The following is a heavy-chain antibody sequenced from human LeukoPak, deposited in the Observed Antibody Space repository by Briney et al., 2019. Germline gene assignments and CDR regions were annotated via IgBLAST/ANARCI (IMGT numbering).Heavy chain of an antibody. V-gene: IGHV3-66*01. Sequence: PGGSLRLSCAASGFSVSSNYMSWVRQAPGKGLEWVSVIYANGDAYYSDSLQGSCTISRDNSKNTLYLKMNSLRAEDTAVYYCASAYYGDYGNYWGQGTLVTVSS. CDR2: IYANGDA. J-gene: IGHJ4*02. CDR3: ASAYYGDYGNY. CDR1: GFSVSSNY. D-gene: IGHD4-17*01.